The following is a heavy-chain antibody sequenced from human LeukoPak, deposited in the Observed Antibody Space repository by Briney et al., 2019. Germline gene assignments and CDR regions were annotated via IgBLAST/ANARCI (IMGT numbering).Heavy chain of an antibody. D-gene: IGHD3-10*01. CDR1: GFTFSDYT. CDR2: INSGNNYI. CDR3: TRSSQFSGSVLLFAFDI. J-gene: IGHJ3*02. Sequence: GGSLRLSCVASGFTFSDYTMHWVRQAPGKALEWVSSINSGNNYIYYADSVKGRFTISRDNSKNTLYLQMNSLKTEDTAVYYCTRSSQFSGSVLLFAFDIWGQGTMVTVSS. V-gene: IGHV3-21*04.